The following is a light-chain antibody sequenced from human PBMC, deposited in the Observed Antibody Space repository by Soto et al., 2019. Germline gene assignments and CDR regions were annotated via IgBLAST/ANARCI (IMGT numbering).Light chain of an antibody. J-gene: IGKJ5*01. CDR2: SAS. Sequence: DIQLTQSPSLLSASVGDRVTMTCRASLGISGYLAWYQQKPGKVPRLLIYSASTLQSGVPSRFSGSGSGTEFTLTISSLQPEDFASYYCQQLLSYPITFGQGTRLEIK. CDR1: LGISGY. CDR3: QQLLSYPIT. V-gene: IGKV1-9*01.